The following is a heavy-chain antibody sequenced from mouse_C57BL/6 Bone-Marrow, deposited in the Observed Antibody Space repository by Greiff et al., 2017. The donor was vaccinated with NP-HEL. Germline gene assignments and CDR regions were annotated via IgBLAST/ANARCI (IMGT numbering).Heavy chain of an antibody. Sequence: EVQGVESGGGLVKPGGSLKLSCAASGFTFSDYGMHWVRQAPEKGLEWVAYISSGSSTIYYADTVQGRFTISRANAKNTLFLQMASLRSEDTAMYYCARSSFITTVVEGFAYWGQGTLVTVAA. CDR2: ISSGSSTI. CDR1: GFTFSDYG. D-gene: IGHD1-1*01. CDR3: ARSSFITTVVEGFAY. V-gene: IGHV5-17*01. J-gene: IGHJ3*01.